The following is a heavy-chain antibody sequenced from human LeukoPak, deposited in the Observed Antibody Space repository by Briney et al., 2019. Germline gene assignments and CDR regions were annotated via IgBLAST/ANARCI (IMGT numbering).Heavy chain of an antibody. Sequence: PSETLSLTCTVSGGSISSYYWSWIRQPPGKGLKWIGNIYYSGSTNYNPSLKSRVTISLDTSKNQFSLKLSSVTAADTAVYYCARPYSSGWYNWYFDLWGRGTLVTVSS. J-gene: IGHJ2*01. CDR3: ARPYSSGWYNWYFDL. CDR1: GGSISSYY. CDR2: IYYSGST. V-gene: IGHV4-59*08. D-gene: IGHD6-19*01.